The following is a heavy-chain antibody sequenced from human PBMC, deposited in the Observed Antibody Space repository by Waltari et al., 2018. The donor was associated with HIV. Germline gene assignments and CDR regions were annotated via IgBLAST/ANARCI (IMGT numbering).Heavy chain of an antibody. CDR2: TNPKSGNA. D-gene: IGHD3-9*01. J-gene: IGHJ6*02. CDR3: ARQGATHYVIFTGHNYYGLDV. V-gene: IGHV1-8*01. Sequence: QVQLVQSGAEMKKPGASVTVSCTASGYAFSSYDVNWVRQSTGQGLEWLGWTNPKSGNAFYTQKFQGRLTMTMNTSTSTAYMELSSLRSEDTAVYYCARQGATHYVIFTGHNYYGLDVWGQGTTVTVS. CDR1: GYAFSSYD.